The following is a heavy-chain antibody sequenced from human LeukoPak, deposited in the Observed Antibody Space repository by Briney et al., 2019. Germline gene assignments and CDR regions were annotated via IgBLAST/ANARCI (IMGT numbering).Heavy chain of an antibody. Sequence: GASVKVSCKTSGYTFTTYGISWVRQARGQGLEWMGWISAYNGNKKYAQKFQGRVTMTTEISTDTAYMELRRLRSDDTAMYYCARVRTRYCNSGSCYSDADYWGQGTLVTVSS. CDR2: ISAYNGNK. D-gene: IGHD2-15*01. CDR1: GYTFTTYG. CDR3: ARVRTRYCNSGSCYSDADY. J-gene: IGHJ4*02. V-gene: IGHV1-18*01.